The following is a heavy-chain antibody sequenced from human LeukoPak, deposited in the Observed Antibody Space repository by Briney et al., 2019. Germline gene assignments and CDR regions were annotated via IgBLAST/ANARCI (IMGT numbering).Heavy chain of an antibody. CDR3: AKEYCSGGSCYPSITLFDY. Sequence: GGSLRLSCAASGFTFSSYGMHWVRQAPGKGLEWVAFIRYDGSNKYYADSVKGRFTISRDNSKNTLYLQMNSLRAEDTAVYYCAKEYCSGGSCYPSITLFDYWGQGTLVTVSS. V-gene: IGHV3-30*02. D-gene: IGHD2-15*01. CDR2: IRYDGSNK. J-gene: IGHJ4*02. CDR1: GFTFSSYG.